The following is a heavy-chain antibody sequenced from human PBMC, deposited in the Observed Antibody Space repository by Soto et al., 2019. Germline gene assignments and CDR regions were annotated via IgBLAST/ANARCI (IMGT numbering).Heavy chain of an antibody. CDR1: GGSIGSGGYY. D-gene: IGHD2-2*01. V-gene: IGHV4-31*03. Sequence: QVQLQESGPGLVKPSQTLSLTCTVSGGSIGSGGYYWSWIRQHPGKGLEWIGYISYTGITYYNPSLQSRVTISVDTSKNQFSLKVTSLTAADTAVYYCARVGEYYSGTRCHHYYDYGMDVWGQGTTVTVSS. CDR3: ARVGEYYSGTRCHHYYDYGMDV. J-gene: IGHJ6*02. CDR2: ISYTGIT.